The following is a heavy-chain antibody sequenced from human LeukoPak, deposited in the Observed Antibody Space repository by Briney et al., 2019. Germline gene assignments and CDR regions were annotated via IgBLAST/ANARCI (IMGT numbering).Heavy chain of an antibody. J-gene: IGHJ3*02. V-gene: IGHV3-20*04. CDR2: INWNGGST. D-gene: IGHD2-8*01. Sequence: SGGSLRLSCAASGFTFDDYGMSWVRQAPGKGLEWVSGINWNGGSTGYADSVKGRFTISRDNAKNSLYLQMNSLRAENTALYYCARDRSKYCTNGVCRGDAFDIWGQGTMVTVSS. CDR1: GFTFDDYG. CDR3: ARDRSKYCTNGVCRGDAFDI.